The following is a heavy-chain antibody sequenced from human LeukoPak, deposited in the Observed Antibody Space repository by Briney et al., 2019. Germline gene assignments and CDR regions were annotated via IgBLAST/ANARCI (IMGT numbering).Heavy chain of an antibody. J-gene: IGHJ6*02. D-gene: IGHD3-3*01. Sequence: GGSLRLSCAASGFTFSSYSMNWVRQAPGKGLEWVSSISSSSSYIYYADSMKGRFTISRDNAKNSLYLQMNSLRAEDTAVYYCARDWSWGYYYYYGMDVWGQGTTVTVSS. CDR1: GFTFSSYS. V-gene: IGHV3-21*01. CDR3: ARDWSWGYYYYYGMDV. CDR2: ISSSSSYI.